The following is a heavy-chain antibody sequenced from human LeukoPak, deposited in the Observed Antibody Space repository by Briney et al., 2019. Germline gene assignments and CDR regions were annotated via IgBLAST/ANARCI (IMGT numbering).Heavy chain of an antibody. CDR3: AKADSSGFSDY. CDR2: ISYDGSNK. CDR1: GFTFSSYG. J-gene: IGHJ4*02. Sequence: GGSLRLSCAASGFTFSSYGMHWVRQAPGKGLEWVAVISYDGSNKYYADSVKGRFTISRDNSKNTLYLQMNSLRAEDTAVYYCAKADSSGFSDYWGQGTLVTVSS. D-gene: IGHD3-22*01. V-gene: IGHV3-30*18.